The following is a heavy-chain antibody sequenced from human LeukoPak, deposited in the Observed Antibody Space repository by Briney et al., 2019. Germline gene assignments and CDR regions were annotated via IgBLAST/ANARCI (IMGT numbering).Heavy chain of an antibody. Sequence: GGSLRLSCAPSGFTLCSYWIHWVRQAPGKGLVWVSHFNSDGSSTNYADSVKGRFTISRDNAKNSLYLQMNSLRAEDTAVYYCARELYTRDGYNSYMDVWGRGTTVTVSS. CDR1: GFTLCSYW. CDR3: ARELYTRDGYNSYMDV. V-gene: IGHV3-74*01. D-gene: IGHD5-24*01. CDR2: FNSDGSST. J-gene: IGHJ6*03.